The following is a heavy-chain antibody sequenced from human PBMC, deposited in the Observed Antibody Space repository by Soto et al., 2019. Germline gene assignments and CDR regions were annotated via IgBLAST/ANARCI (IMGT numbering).Heavy chain of an antibody. J-gene: IGHJ6*02. D-gene: IGHD6-13*01. Sequence: SETLSLTCAVYGGSFSGYYWSWIRQPPGKGLEWIGEINHSGSTNYNPSLKSRVTISVDTSKNQFSLKLSSVTAADTAVYYCARGTVTIEYSGSSTYGMDVWGQGTTVTVSS. CDR1: GGSFSGYY. V-gene: IGHV4-34*01. CDR2: INHSGST. CDR3: ARGTVTIEYSGSSTYGMDV.